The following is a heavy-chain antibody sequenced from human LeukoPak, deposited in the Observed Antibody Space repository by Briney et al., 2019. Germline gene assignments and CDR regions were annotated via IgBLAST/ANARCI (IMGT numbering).Heavy chain of an antibody. CDR1: GFTFSSNA. J-gene: IGHJ4*02. V-gene: IGHV3-30-3*01. D-gene: IGHD2-2*02. CDR3: ARDAKYCSSISCYTDY. CDR2: ISYVESNK. Sequence: GGSLRLSCAASGFTFSSNAMHWVRQAPGKGLEWVALISYVESNKYYADSVKGRFTISRDNSKNTLYLQMNSLRPEDTAVYYCARDAKYCSSISCYTDYWGQGTLVTVSS.